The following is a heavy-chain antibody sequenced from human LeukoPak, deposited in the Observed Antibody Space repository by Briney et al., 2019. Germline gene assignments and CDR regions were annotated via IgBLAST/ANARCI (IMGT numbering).Heavy chain of an antibody. J-gene: IGHJ4*02. CDR2: IWYDGSNK. CDR3: ARAPLNRYGSGSYFDY. D-gene: IGHD3-10*01. CDR1: GFTFSSYG. Sequence: GGSLRLSCAASGFTFSSYGMYWVRQAPGKGLEWVAVIWYDGSNKYYTDSVKGRFTISRDNSKNTLYLQMNSLRAEDTALYSCARAPLNRYGSGSYFDYWGQGTLVTVSS. V-gene: IGHV3-33*01.